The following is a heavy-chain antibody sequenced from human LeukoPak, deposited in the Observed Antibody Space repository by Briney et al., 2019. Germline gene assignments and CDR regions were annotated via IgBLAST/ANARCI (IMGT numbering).Heavy chain of an antibody. D-gene: IGHD2-2*01. CDR1: GGSISSGSYY. CDR3: AREGVVVPAAPRRFDP. V-gene: IGHV4-61*02. CDR2: IYTSGST. Sequence: PSETLSLTCTVSGGSISSGSYYWSWIRQPAGKGLEWIGRIYTSGSTNYNPSLKSRVTISVDTSKNQFSLKLSSVTAADTAVYYCAREGVVVPAAPRRFDPWGQGTLVTVSS. J-gene: IGHJ5*02.